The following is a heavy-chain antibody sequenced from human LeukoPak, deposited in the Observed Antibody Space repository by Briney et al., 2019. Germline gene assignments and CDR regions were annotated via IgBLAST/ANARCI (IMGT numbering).Heavy chain of an antibody. Sequence: PSETLSLTCTVSGGSISSTSYHWAWIRQPPGKGLEWIASIYYSGNTYFNPSLKSRVTISVDPSNNQVSLKVGSVTAADTAVYYCARGRMGYYGSGRAGVWFDPWGQGTLVTVSS. CDR3: ARGRMGYYGSGRAGVWFDP. CDR2: IYYSGNT. V-gene: IGHV4-39*01. D-gene: IGHD3-10*01. CDR1: GGSISSTSYH. J-gene: IGHJ5*02.